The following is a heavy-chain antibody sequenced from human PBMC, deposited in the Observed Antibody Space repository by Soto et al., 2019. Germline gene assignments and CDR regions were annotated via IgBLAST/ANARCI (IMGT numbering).Heavy chain of an antibody. Sequence: SETLCLTYTVSDGYIGCIGYYWGWIRQPPGKGLEWIGSIYYSGTTYYNPSLKSRVTISADMSKKQFSLRLSSVTAADTAGYYCARHLNSGSYYWWVDPWGQGTLVTVSS. J-gene: IGHJ5*02. CDR3: ARHLNSGSYYWWVDP. D-gene: IGHD1-26*01. V-gene: IGHV4-39*01. CDR1: DGYIGCIGYY. CDR2: IYYSGTT.